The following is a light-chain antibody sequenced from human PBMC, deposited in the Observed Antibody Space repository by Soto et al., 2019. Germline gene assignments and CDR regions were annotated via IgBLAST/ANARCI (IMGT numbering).Light chain of an antibody. CDR2: GAS. CDR3: QQYNNWPPIT. J-gene: IGKJ3*01. Sequence: EIVMTQSPATLSVSPGERATLSCRTSQSVSGNLAWYQQKPGQAPRLLIYGASTRATGIPARFSGSGSGTEFTLTISSLQSEDFAVYYGQQYNNWPPITFGPGTKVDIK. CDR1: QSVSGN. V-gene: IGKV3-15*01.